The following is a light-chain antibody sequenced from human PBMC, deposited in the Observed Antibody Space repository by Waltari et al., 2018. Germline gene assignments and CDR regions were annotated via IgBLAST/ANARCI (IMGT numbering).Light chain of an antibody. Sequence: SYELTQPPSVSMSPGQPARITCSGEALTKKFASWFQQKSGQAPVLVMYEDNKRPSGIPQKFSGSSSGTVATLTISGAQLEDEADYYCYSTDNSGHGVFGGGTKVTVL. CDR2: EDN. V-gene: IGLV3-10*01. J-gene: IGLJ3*02. CDR1: ALTKKF. CDR3: YSTDNSGHGV.